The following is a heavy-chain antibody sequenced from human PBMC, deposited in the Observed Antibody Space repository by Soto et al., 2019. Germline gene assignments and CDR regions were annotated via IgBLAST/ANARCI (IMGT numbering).Heavy chain of an antibody. D-gene: IGHD3-10*01. Sequence: SETLSLTCAVSGGSISSGGYSWSWIRQPPGKGLEWIGYIYHSGSTYYNPSLKSRVTISVDRSKNQFSLKLSSVTAADTAVYYCARVVPITMVRGPKGWFDPWGPGTLVTVS. CDR1: GGSISSGGYS. CDR3: ARVVPITMVRGPKGWFDP. CDR2: IYHSGST. J-gene: IGHJ5*02. V-gene: IGHV4-30-2*01.